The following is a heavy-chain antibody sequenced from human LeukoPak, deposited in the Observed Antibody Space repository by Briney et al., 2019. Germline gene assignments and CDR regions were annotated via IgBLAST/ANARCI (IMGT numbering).Heavy chain of an antibody. Sequence: GASVKVSCKASGYTFTVYYMHWVRQAPGQGLEWMGWINPNSGGTNYAQKFQGRVTMTRDTSISTAYMELSRLRSDDTAVYYCARDTDSFDSSGWGASGYWGQGTLVTASS. CDR3: ARDTDSFDSSGWGASGY. J-gene: IGHJ4*02. CDR1: GYTFTVYY. D-gene: IGHD6-19*01. V-gene: IGHV1-2*02. CDR2: INPNSGGT.